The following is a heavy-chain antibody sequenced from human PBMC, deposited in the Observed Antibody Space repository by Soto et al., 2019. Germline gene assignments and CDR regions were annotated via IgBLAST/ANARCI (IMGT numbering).Heavy chain of an antibody. CDR3: FSVRGLVAPL. CDR1: GFTFSGSA. J-gene: IGHJ4*02. V-gene: IGHV3-73*02. Sequence: EVQLVESGGGVVQPGGSLKLSCAVSGFTFSGSAVHWVRQASGKGLEWVGRIRSKANSYATSYSESVQGRFTISRDDSKNTAFLHMNSLKIEDTAVYYCFSVRGLVAPLWGQGTLVTVSS. CDR2: IRSKANSYAT. D-gene: IGHD2-15*01.